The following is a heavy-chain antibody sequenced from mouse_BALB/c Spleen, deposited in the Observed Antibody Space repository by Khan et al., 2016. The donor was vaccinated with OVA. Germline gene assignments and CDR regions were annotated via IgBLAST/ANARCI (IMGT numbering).Heavy chain of an antibody. CDR3: ARDGSRYNYAMDY. CDR2: ISSSGST. Sequence: QLEESGPGLVKPSQSLPLTCTVTGYSITSDYAWNWIRQFPGNKLEWMGYISSSGSTNYNPALKSRISITRDTSKNQFFLQLNSVTTEDTATYYCARDGSRYNYAMDYWGQGTSVTVSS. D-gene: IGHD2-3*01. CDR1: GYSITSDYA. V-gene: IGHV3-2*02. J-gene: IGHJ4*01.